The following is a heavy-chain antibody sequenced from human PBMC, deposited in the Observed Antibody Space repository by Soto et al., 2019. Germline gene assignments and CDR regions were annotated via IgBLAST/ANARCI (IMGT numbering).Heavy chain of an antibody. Sequence: VHLVQSGAEVKKPRASVKVSCKGSGYDFTTYGITWVRQAPGQGLEWMAWISAHNGNTDYAQKLQGRVTVTRDTSTSTAYMELRSLRSDDTAVYYCARGRYGDYWGQGALVTVSS. CDR1: GYDFTTYG. CDR3: ARGRYGDY. CDR2: ISAHNGNT. D-gene: IGHD1-1*01. J-gene: IGHJ4*02. V-gene: IGHV1-18*01.